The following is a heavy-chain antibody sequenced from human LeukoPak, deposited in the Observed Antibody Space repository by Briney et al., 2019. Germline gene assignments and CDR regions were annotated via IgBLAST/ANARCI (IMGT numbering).Heavy chain of an antibody. Sequence: SETLSLICTVSGDSMSNYYWSWTRQPAGKGLEWIGRIYTSGTTAYNPSLKSRVTMSMDKSKDQFSLKVTSVAAADTAIYYCARGMTFYYDSRGYYGALDIWGQGTMVTVSS. V-gene: IGHV4-4*07. D-gene: IGHD3-22*01. CDR2: IYTSGTT. J-gene: IGHJ3*02. CDR1: GDSMSNYY. CDR3: ARGMTFYYDSRGYYGALDI.